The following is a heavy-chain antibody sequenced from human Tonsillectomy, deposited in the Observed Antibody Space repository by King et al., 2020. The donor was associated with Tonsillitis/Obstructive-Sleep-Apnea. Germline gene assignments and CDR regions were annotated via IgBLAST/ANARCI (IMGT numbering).Heavy chain of an antibody. D-gene: IGHD3-22*01. Sequence: GQLVQSGAEVKKPGESLRISCKGSGYSFTSYWISWVRQMPGKGLEWMGRIDPSDSYTNYSPSFQGHVTISADKSISTAYLQWSSLKASDTAMYYCARHDKNYYDTSAYFDPGFDCWGQGTLVTVSS. J-gene: IGHJ4*02. CDR1: GYSFTSYW. CDR2: IDPSDSYT. V-gene: IGHV5-10-1*01. CDR3: ARHDKNYYDTSAYFDPGFDC.